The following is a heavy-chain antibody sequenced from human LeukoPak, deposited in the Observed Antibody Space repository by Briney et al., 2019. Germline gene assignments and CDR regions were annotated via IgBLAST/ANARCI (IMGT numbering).Heavy chain of an antibody. D-gene: IGHD6-19*01. J-gene: IGHJ4*02. CDR3: ARDRGYSSGWSLSYYFDY. CDR1: GFTFSNYG. V-gene: IGHV3-30*03. Sequence: PGGSLRLSCAASGFTFSNYGMHWVRQAPGKGLEWVAVISYAGSNQYYADSVKGRFTISRDNSKNTLYLQMNSLRPEDTAVYYCARDRGYSSGWSLSYYFDYWGQGTLVTVSS. CDR2: ISYAGSNQ.